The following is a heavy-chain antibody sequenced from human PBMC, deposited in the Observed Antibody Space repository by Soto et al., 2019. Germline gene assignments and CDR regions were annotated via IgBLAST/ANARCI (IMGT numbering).Heavy chain of an antibody. Sequence: EVQLVESGGGLVQPGGSLRLSCAASGFTFSGYWMTWVRQAPGKGLEWVANIKQDGSEKYYVDSVKGRFTISRDNAKNSLYLRMNSLRAEDTAVYYCARDLSWFGESVDYWGQGTLVTVSS. CDR2: IKQDGSEK. V-gene: IGHV3-7*01. CDR1: GFTFSGYW. J-gene: IGHJ4*02. CDR3: ARDLSWFGESVDY. D-gene: IGHD3-10*01.